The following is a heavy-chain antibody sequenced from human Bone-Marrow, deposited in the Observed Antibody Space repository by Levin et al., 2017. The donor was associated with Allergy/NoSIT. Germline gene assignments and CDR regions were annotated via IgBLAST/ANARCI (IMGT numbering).Heavy chain of an antibody. V-gene: IGHV3-23*01. D-gene: IGHD3-22*01. CDR2: ISGNGDYT. CDR1: GFTFSSFG. CDR3: VKGTAEYYYDT. J-gene: IGHJ5*02. Sequence: GESLKISCAASGFTFSSFGMNWVRQAPGKGLDWVSAISGNGDYTSYADSVKGRFTISRDNSKNTVYLQMNSLRAEDTAVYSCVKGTAEYYYDTWGQGTLVTVSS.